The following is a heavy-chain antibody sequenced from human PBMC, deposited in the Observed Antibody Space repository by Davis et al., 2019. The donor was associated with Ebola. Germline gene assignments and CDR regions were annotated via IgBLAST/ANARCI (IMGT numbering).Heavy chain of an antibody. CDR2: ISYHGRNI. CDR3: AKDRHPLATKKIYYFDY. J-gene: IGHJ4*01. D-gene: IGHD1-1*01. V-gene: IGHV3-30*19. Sequence: GGSLTLSCVGSGFTFNTFGMHWVRQAQGKGLEWIAFISYHGRNIPYANSVWGRFTISRDNSKNTLYIQMNSLRPEDTAVYYCAKDRHPLATKKIYYFDYWGHGTLFTVSS. CDR1: GFTFNTFG.